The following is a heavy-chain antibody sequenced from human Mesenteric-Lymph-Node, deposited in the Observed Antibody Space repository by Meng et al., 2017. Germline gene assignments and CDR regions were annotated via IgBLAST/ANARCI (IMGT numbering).Heavy chain of an antibody. CDR3: TKNGAYSLEY. Sequence: VARQEAGPGLVKPSGTLSLTCAVSGGSISWGTWWSWVRQPPGKGLQWIGEFFHSGITNYNPSLKSRATISVDTSKNHFSLELSSVTAADTAVYYCTKNGAYSLEYWGQGALVTVSS. J-gene: IGHJ4*02. D-gene: IGHD2-15*01. CDR1: GGSISWGTW. CDR2: FFHSGIT. V-gene: IGHV4-4*02.